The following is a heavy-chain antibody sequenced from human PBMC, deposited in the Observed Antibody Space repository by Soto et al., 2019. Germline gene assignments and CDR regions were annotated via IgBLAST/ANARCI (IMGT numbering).Heavy chain of an antibody. CDR1: GYTFTSYG. D-gene: IGHD3-10*01. CDR2: ISAYNGNT. V-gene: IGHV1-18*01. CDR3: VRVKSCYYGSGSYCVTYAFGI. Sequence: ASVKVSCKASGYTFTSYGISWVRQAPGQGLEWMGWISAYNGNTNYAQKLQGRVTMTPDTSTSTAYMELRSLRSDDTAVYYCVRVKSCYYGSGSYCVTYAFGIWGQGTMVTVSS. J-gene: IGHJ3*02.